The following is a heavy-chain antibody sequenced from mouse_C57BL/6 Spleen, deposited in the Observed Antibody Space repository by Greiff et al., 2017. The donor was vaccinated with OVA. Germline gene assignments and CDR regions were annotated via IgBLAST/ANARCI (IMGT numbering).Heavy chain of an antibody. V-gene: IGHV1-82*01. J-gene: IGHJ4*01. CDR3: ARPYSYAMDY. D-gene: IGHD2-10*01. CDR2: IYPGDGDT. CDR1: GYAFSSSW. Sequence: VQLKESGPELVKPGASVKISCKASGYAFSSSWMNWVKQRPGKGLEWIGRIYPGDGDTNYNGKFKGKATLTADKSSSTAYMQLSSLTSEDSAVYFCARPYSYAMDYWGQGTSVTVSS.